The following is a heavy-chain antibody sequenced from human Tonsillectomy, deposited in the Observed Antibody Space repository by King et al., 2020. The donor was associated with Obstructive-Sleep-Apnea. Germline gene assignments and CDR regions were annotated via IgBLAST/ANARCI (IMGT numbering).Heavy chain of an antibody. CDR2: IYHSGIT. Sequence: QLQESGPGLVKSSETLSLTCTVSRYSISSGYDWGWIRQPPGKGLEWIGNIYHSGITPYNPSLKSLVTISVDTFKHQFSLKLNSVTAADTAVYYCARGRTQFDYWGQGTLVTVSS. CDR3: ARGRTQFDY. V-gene: IGHV4-38-2*02. J-gene: IGHJ4*02. D-gene: IGHD3/OR15-3a*01. CDR1: RYSISSGYD.